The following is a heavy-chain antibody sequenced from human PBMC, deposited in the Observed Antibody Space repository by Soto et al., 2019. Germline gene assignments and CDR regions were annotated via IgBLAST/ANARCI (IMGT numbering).Heavy chain of an antibody. V-gene: IGHV3-23*01. CDR3: AKGYDDFWSGYIN. CDR2: ISGSGGIT. Sequence: EVQLLESGGGLVRPGGSLRLSCAASGFTFSNYAMSWVRQAPGKGLEWVSSISGSGGITYIADSVKGRFTISRDNSKNTLYLQMNSLRAEDTAVYYCAKGYDDFWSGYINWGQGTLVTVSS. CDR1: GFTFSNYA. D-gene: IGHD3-3*01. J-gene: IGHJ4*02.